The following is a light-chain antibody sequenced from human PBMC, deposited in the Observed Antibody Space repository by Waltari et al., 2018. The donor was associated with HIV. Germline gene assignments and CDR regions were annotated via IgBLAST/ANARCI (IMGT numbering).Light chain of an antibody. V-gene: IGLV1-40*01. CDR3: QSYDSSLSGSDVV. CDR2: GNS. Sequence: QSVVTQPPSVSGAPGQRVTISCTGSSSNIGAGYDVHWYQQLPGTAPKLLIYGNSNRPSGVPDRFSCSKSGTSASLAITGLQAEDEADYYCQSYDSSLSGSDVVFGGGTELTVL. CDR1: SSNIGAGYD. J-gene: IGLJ2*01.